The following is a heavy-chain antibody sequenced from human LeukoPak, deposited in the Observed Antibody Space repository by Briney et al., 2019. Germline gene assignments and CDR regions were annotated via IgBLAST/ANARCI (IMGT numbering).Heavy chain of an antibody. CDR1: GFTFSSYG. V-gene: IGHV3-33*06. D-gene: IGHD6-13*01. J-gene: IGHJ3*02. Sequence: GGSLRLSCAVSGFTFSSYGMHWVRQAQGKGLEWVAVIWYDGSNKYYADSVKGRFTISRDNSKNTLYLQMNSLRADDTAVYYCAKGAHVIAAAGMDAFDIWGQGTMVTVSS. CDR2: IWYDGSNK. CDR3: AKGAHVIAAAGMDAFDI.